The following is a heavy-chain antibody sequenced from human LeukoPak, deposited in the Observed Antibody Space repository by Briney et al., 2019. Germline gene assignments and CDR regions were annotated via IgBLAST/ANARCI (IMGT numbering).Heavy chain of an antibody. CDR3: ARVGAYYFDY. V-gene: IGHV4-34*01. J-gene: IGHJ4*02. CDR1: GGSFSGYY. CDR2: INHSGST. Sequence: SETLSLTCAVYGGSFSGYYWSWIRQPPGKGLEWIGEINHSGSTNYNPSLKSRVTISVDTSKNQFSLKLSSVAAADTAVYYCARVGAYYFDYWGQGTLVTVSS.